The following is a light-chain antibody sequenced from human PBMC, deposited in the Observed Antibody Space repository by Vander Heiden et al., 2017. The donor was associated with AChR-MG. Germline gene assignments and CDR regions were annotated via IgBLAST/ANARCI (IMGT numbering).Light chain of an antibody. Sequence: QSALTQPASVSGSPGQSITISCTGTSSDIGGYNYVSWYQQHPGKAPTFMFYDDAERTSAVSNRFCCSNSGNGDSATISGPVAEDEAEDDCSSCTNRSSITFGFGTGTKVTVL. CDR3: SSCTNRSSITFG. V-gene: IGLV2-14*01. CDR2: DDA. CDR1: SSDIGGYNY. J-gene: IGLJ1*01.